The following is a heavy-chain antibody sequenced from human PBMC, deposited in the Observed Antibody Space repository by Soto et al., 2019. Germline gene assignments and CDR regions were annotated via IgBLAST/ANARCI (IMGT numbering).Heavy chain of an antibody. CDR3: ASGTCHI. V-gene: IGHV4-31*03. J-gene: IGHJ3*02. Sequence: QVQLQVSGPGLLKPSQTLSLTCTVSGGSITSDRFYWTWIRQRPGKGLEWIAYLYYTGSTFYNPSLNSRLTISRDKSANRFSLKMTSVTAADTAIYCCASGTCHIWGQRTMVVVSS. CDR2: LYYTGST. CDR1: GGSITSDRFY.